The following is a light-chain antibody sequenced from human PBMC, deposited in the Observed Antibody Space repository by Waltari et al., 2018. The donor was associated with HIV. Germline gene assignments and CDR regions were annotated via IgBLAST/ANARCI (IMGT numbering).Light chain of an antibody. Sequence: ALTQPASVSGSPGQSITISCTGTSSDLTYYNSVSWYQHHPGKAPKVIIYDVSNRPSGVSHRFSGSKSGHTASLTISGLQAEDEADYFCTSYISSSTPVFGGGTKLTVL. CDR1: SSDLTYYNS. J-gene: IGLJ3*02. CDR2: DVS. CDR3: TSYISSSTPV. V-gene: IGLV2-14*01.